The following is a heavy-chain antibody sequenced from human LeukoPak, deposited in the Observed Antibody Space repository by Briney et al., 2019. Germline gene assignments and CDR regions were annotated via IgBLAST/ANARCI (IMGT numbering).Heavy chain of an antibody. CDR2: INSDGSWT. CDR1: GNYW. CDR3: VSFYETY. J-gene: IGHJ4*02. V-gene: IGHV3-74*01. Sequence: GGSLRLSCAASGNYWMHWVRQVSGKGLVWVSHINSDGSWTSYADSVKGRFTISKDNAKNTVYLQMNSLRAEDTAVYYCVSFYETYWGRGTLVTVSS. D-gene: IGHD2/OR15-2a*01.